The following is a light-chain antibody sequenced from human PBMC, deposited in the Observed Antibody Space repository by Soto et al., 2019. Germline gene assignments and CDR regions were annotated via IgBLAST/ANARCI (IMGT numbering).Light chain of an antibody. V-gene: IGLV2-14*01. CDR1: SSDFGGYNY. Sequence: QSVLTQPASVSGSPGQPITISCTGTSSDFGGYNYVSWYQQHPGKAPKLMIYDVSNRPSGVSNRFSGSKSGNTASLTISGLQAEDEADYYCSSYTSSSTLNVFGTGTKVTVL. CDR3: SSYTSSSTLNV. J-gene: IGLJ1*01. CDR2: DVS.